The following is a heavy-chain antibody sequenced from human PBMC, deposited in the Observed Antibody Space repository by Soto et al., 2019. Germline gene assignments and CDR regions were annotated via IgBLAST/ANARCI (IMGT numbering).Heavy chain of an antibody. CDR3: AKDKYDVGGNSAYDYYGMDV. D-gene: IGHD3-22*01. Sequence: QVQLVESGGGVVQPGRSLGLSCVASGFIFSRHAMHWVRQAPGKGLEWVAVISYDGSNNYFADSVKGRFTISRDNSKNMLFLQMHSLRAEDTAVYHCAKDKYDVGGNSAYDYYGMDVWGQGTTVTVSS. V-gene: IGHV3-30*18. CDR1: GFIFSRHA. CDR2: ISYDGSNN. J-gene: IGHJ6*02.